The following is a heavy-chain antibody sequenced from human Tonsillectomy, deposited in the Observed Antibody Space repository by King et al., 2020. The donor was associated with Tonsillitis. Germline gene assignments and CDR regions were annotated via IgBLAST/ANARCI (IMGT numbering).Heavy chain of an antibody. D-gene: IGHD6-13*01. CDR2: ISYDGSNK. CDR3: ARDTSSSWYRPKYFQH. J-gene: IGHJ1*01. Sequence: QVQLVESGGGVVQPGRSLRLSCAASGFTFSSYVMHWVRQAPGKGLEWVAVISYDGSNKYYADSVKGRFTISRDNSKNTLYLQMNSLRAEDTAVYYCARDTSSSWYRPKYFQHWGQGTLVTVSS. V-gene: IGHV3-30*04. CDR1: GFTFSSYV.